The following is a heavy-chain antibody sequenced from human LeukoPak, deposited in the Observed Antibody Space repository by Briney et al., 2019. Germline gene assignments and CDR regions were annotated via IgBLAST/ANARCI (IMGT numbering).Heavy chain of an antibody. Sequence: SETLSLTCIVSGGSVSSAGYYWSWIRQPPGKGLEWIGYIYYLETTNYNPSLKSRVTLSVDTSRNQFSLRLNSVTAADTAVYYCATCRDEFGDYGFTSWGQGTLVTVSS. CDR2: IYYLETT. D-gene: IGHD4-17*01. V-gene: IGHV4-61*08. CDR1: GGSVSSAGYY. CDR3: ATCRDEFGDYGFTS. J-gene: IGHJ5*02.